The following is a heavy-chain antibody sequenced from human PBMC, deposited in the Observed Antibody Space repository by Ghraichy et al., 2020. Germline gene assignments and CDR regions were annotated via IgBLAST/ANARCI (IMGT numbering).Heavy chain of an antibody. CDR2: ISGSGGGT. CDR1: GFTFSSFA. J-gene: IGHJ4*02. D-gene: IGHD2-2*01. CDR3: AKEIVVVPAAIDY. Sequence: GESLNISCAASGFTFSSFAMSWVRQAPGKGLEWVSAISGSGGGTYYADSVKGRFTISRDNSKNTLYLQMNSLRAEDTAVYYCAKEIVVVPAAIDYWGQGTLVTV. V-gene: IGHV3-23*01.